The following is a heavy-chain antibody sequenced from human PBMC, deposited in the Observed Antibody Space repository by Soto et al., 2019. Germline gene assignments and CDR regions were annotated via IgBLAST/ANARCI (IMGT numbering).Heavy chain of an antibody. CDR2: ISGSGGST. J-gene: IGHJ2*01. CDR3: AKRTTGWYFDL. Sequence: EVQLLESGGGLVQPGGSLRLSCAASGFTFTSYAMNWVRQAPGKGLEWVSVISGSGGSTYYADSVKGRFTISRDNSKNTLYLQGNSLRAEDKAVYYCAKRTTGWYFDLWGRGTLVTVSS. V-gene: IGHV3-23*01. CDR1: GFTFTSYA.